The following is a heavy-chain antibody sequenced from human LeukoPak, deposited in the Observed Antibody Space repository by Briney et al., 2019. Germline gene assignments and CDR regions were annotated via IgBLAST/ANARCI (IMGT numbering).Heavy chain of an antibody. Sequence: ASVKVSCKASGYTFTGYYMHWVRQAPGQGLEWMGRINPNSGGANYAQKFQGRVTMTRDTSINTAYMDLSTLRSDDTAVYYCARVTIQYYDGSGYHWAFDIWGQGTMVTVSS. V-gene: IGHV1-2*06. CDR1: GYTFTGYY. J-gene: IGHJ3*02. CDR3: ARVTIQYYDGSGYHWAFDI. D-gene: IGHD3-22*01. CDR2: INPNSGGA.